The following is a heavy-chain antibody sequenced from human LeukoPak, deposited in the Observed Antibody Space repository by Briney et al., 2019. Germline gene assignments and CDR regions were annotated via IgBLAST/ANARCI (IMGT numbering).Heavy chain of an antibody. CDR1: GGSISSYY. V-gene: IGHV4-59*01. Sequence: SETLSLNCSVSGGSISSYYWSWIRQPPGKGLEWIGYIYYSGSTNYNPSLRSRVTMSVDTSKNHFSLKLSSVTAADTAVYYCAKGELAFCGGDCYLPYYYGMDVWGQGTTVTVSS. CDR2: IYYSGST. D-gene: IGHD2-21*02. CDR3: AKGELAFCGGDCYLPYYYGMDV. J-gene: IGHJ6*02.